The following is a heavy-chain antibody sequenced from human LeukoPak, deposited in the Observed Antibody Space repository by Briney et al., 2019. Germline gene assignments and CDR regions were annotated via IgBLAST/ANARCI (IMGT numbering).Heavy chain of an antibody. D-gene: IGHD3-3*01. CDR3: AKDPRITKNYYYYYYMDV. Sequence: GGSLRLSCAASGFTFSSYGMSWVRQAPGKGLEWVSAISGSGGSTYYADSVKGRFTISRDNSKNTLYLQMNSLRAEDTAVYYCAKDPRITKNYYYYYYMDVWGQGTLVTVSS. CDR1: GFTFSSYG. CDR2: ISGSGGST. J-gene: IGHJ6*03. V-gene: IGHV3-23*01.